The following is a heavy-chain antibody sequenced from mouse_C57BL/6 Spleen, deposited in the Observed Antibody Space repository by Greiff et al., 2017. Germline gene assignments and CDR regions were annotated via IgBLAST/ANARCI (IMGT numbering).Heavy chain of an antibody. CDR1: GYTFTDYY. Sequence: VQLKQSGPVLVKPGASVKMSCKASGYTFTDYYMNWVKQSHGKSLEWIGVINPYNGGTSYNQKFKGKATLTVDKSSSTAYMELNSLTSEDSAVYYCARWGNYIDYWGQGTTLTVSS. V-gene: IGHV1-19*01. J-gene: IGHJ2*01. CDR2: INPYNGGT. CDR3: ARWGNYIDY.